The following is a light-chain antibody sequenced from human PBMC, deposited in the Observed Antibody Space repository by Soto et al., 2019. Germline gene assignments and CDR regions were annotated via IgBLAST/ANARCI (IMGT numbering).Light chain of an antibody. CDR3: SSYTTSSII. CDR2: EVS. Sequence: QSALTQPASVSESPGQSITIPCTGTSSDVGGYNYVSWYQHHPGKAPKLMIYEVSNRPSGVSNRFSGSKSGNTASLTISGLQAEDEADYYCSSYTTSSIIFGTGTKLTVL. J-gene: IGLJ1*01. CDR1: SSDVGGYNY. V-gene: IGLV2-14*01.